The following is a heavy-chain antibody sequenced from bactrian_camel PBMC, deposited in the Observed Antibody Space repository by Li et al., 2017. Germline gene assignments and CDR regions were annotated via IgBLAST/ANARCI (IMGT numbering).Heavy chain of an antibody. J-gene: IGHJ6*01. V-gene: IGHV3S53*01. CDR2: IDTAGAP. CDR3: ATVSFGTCTVVAGVNDFGS. Sequence: HVQLVESGGGSVQAGGSLRLSCAASGYSVSTGDMAWFRQAPGKEREGVAAIDTAGAPTYTYAVAGRFTITLDSAKNTAYPQMSSLQPEDTAMYYCATVSFGTCTVVAGVNDFGSWGQGTQVTVS. D-gene: IGHD6*01. CDR1: GYSVSTGD.